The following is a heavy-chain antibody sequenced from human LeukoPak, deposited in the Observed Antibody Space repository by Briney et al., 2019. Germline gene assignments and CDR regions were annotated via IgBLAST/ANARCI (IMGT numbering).Heavy chain of an antibody. CDR1: GFTFSSYS. D-gene: IGHD3-16*01. CDR3: ARVWGYGNWYFDY. J-gene: IGHJ4*02. V-gene: IGHV3-21*01. CDR2: ISSSSSYI. Sequence: GGSLRLSCAASGFTFSSYSMNWVRQAPGKGLEWVSSISSSSSYIYYADSVKGRFTISRDIAKNSLYLQMNSLRAEDTAVYYCARVWGYGNWYFDYWGQGTLVTVSS.